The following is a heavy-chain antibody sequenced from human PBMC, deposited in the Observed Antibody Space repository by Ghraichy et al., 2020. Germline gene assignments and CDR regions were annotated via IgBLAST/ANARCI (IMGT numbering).Heavy chain of an antibody. CDR1: GFTFSSHA. Sequence: LSLTCAASGFTFSSHAMSWVRQAPGKGLEWVAAIIGSGASTYYADSVKGRFTISRDNSKNTLHLQMNSLRAEDTAVYYCAKESCRGGGCYYAYFDYWGQGTLVTVSS. CDR2: IIGSGAST. D-gene: IGHD2-15*01. CDR3: AKESCRGGGCYYAYFDY. V-gene: IGHV3-23*01. J-gene: IGHJ4*02.